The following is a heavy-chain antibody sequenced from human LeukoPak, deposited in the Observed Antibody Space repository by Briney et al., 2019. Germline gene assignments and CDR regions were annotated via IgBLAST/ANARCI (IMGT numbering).Heavy chain of an antibody. V-gene: IGHV3-30*02. CDR2: IRYGGTNK. Sequence: GGSLRLSCAAYGFTFSRYGMHWVRQAPGKGLEWVAFIRYGGTNKYYVDSVKGRFTISRDNSKNTMYLQMNSLRPEDTAVYYCAKDLREDWGNAFDIWGQGTMVTVSS. CDR1: GFTFSRYG. D-gene: IGHD3-16*01. J-gene: IGHJ3*02. CDR3: AKDLREDWGNAFDI.